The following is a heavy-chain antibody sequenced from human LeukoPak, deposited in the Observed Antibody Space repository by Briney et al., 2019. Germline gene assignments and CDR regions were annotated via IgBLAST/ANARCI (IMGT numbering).Heavy chain of an antibody. CDR1: GYTFTSYG. J-gene: IGHJ4*02. V-gene: IGHV1-18*01. D-gene: IGHD1-26*01. CDR2: ISAYNGNT. Sequence: ASVKDSCKASGYTFTSYGISWVRQAPGQGLEWMGWISAYNGNTNYAQKLQGRVTMTTDTSTSTAYMALRSLRSDDTAVYYCARNSGSYSARYFDYWGQGTLVTVSS. CDR3: ARNSGSYSARYFDY.